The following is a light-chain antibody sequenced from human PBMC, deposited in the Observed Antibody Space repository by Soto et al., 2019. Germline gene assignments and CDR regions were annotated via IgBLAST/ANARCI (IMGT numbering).Light chain of an antibody. CDR2: DAS. J-gene: IGKJ1*01. Sequence: EIVLTQSPATLSLSPGERVTLSCRASQSVGSYLAWYQQKLGQAPRLLIYDASNRATGIPARFSGSGSGTDFTLTSSSLEPEDFAVYYCQQRSNWPLTFGQGTKVDIK. CDR3: QQRSNWPLT. CDR1: QSVGSY. V-gene: IGKV3-11*01.